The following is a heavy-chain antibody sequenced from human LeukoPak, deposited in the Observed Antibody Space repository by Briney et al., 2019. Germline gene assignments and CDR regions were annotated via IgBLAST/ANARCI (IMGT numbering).Heavy chain of an antibody. Sequence: PSETLSLTCTVSGGSISPDYWSWIRQPPGKGLEWIGYIYYSGSTNYNPSLKSRVTISVDTSKNQFSLKLSSVTAADTAIYYCARDSRGHSGYDLDYWGQGTLVTVSS. D-gene: IGHD5-12*01. V-gene: IGHV4-59*01. CDR2: IYYSGST. CDR1: GGSISPDY. CDR3: ARDSRGHSGYDLDY. J-gene: IGHJ4*02.